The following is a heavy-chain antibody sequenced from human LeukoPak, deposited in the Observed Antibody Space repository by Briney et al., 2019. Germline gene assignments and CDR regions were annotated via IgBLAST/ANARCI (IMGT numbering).Heavy chain of an antibody. CDR3: ARESTFRLLRNVSDI. J-gene: IGHJ3*02. D-gene: IGHD5-12*01. V-gene: IGHV1-46*01. CDR1: GYTFTIFH. CDR2: INPSDGST. Sequence: ASVKVFCKASGYTFTIFHIHWVRQAPGQGLEWMGMINPSDGSTNYAQKFQGRVTMTSDMSTSTVAMDLSSLRSDDTAVYYCARESTFRLLRNVSDIWGQGTMVTVSS.